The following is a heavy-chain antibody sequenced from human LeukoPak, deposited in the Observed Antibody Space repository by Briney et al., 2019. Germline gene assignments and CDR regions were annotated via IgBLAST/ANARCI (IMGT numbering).Heavy chain of an antibody. CDR3: ARDRAVYSDSRGYYPDAFDI. D-gene: IGHD3-22*01. CDR1: GITFSNYE. J-gene: IGHJ3*02. CDR2: ISSRSNYI. V-gene: IGHV3-21*01. Sequence: GGSLRLSCAASGITFSNYEMNWVRQAPGQGLEWVSSISSRSNYIYLADSLKGRFTISRDNAKNSLYLQMNSLRAEDTAMYYCARDRAVYSDSRGYYPDAFDIWGQGTMVTVSS.